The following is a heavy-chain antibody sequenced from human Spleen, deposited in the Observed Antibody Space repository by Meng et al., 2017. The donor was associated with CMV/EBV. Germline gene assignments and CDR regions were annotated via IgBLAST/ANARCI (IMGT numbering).Heavy chain of an antibody. CDR3: AKRGSGSPNNWFDP. CDR1: GFTFSSYA. V-gene: IGHV3-23*01. CDR2: ISGSGGST. J-gene: IGHJ5*02. D-gene: IGHD3-10*01. Sequence: GESLKISCAASGFTFSSYAMNWVRQAPGKGLEWVSAISGSGGSTYYADSVKGRFTISRDNSKNTLYLQMNSLRAEDTAVYYCAKRGSGSPNNWFDPWGQGTLVTVSS.